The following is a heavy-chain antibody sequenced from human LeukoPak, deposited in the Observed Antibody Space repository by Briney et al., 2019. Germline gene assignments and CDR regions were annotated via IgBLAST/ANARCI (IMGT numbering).Heavy chain of an antibody. CDR3: ARDKYYYGSGSCMDV. V-gene: IGHV3-30*02. Sequence: GGSLRLSCAASGFTFSSYDMHWVRQAPGKGLEWVAFIWSDGSNKYYADSVKGRFTISRDNSKNTLYLQMNSLRAEDTAVYYCARDKYYYGSGSCMDVWGKGTTVTVSS. J-gene: IGHJ6*03. CDR1: GFTFSSYD. D-gene: IGHD3-10*01. CDR2: IWSDGSNK.